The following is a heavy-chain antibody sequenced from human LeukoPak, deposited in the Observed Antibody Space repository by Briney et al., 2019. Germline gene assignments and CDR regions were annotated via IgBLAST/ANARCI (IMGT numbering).Heavy chain of an antibody. J-gene: IGHJ4*02. Sequence: ASVKVSCKTSGYTFTDYFMHWVRQASGQGLEWMGWINPKKGGTTYAQRLQGRVTMTMDTSLNTAYMELTRLTSDDTAVYYCAALGGHSLAAQNGYWGQGTLVTVSS. CDR2: INPKKGGT. CDR1: GYTFTDYF. CDR3: AALGGHSLAAQNGY. V-gene: IGHV1-2*02. D-gene: IGHD3-16*01.